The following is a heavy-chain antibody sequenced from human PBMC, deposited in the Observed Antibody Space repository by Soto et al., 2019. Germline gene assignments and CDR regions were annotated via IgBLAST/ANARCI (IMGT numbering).Heavy chain of an antibody. CDR1: GFTFSSYG. Sequence: QVQLVESGGGVVQPGRSLRLSCAASGFTFSSYGMHWVRQAPGKGLEWVAVISYDGSNKYYADSVKGRFTISRDNSKNTLYLPMNSLSAEDTAVYYCATSELRAFDYWGQGTLVTVSS. CDR3: ATSELRAFDY. J-gene: IGHJ4*02. CDR2: ISYDGSNK. D-gene: IGHD1-7*01. V-gene: IGHV3-30*03.